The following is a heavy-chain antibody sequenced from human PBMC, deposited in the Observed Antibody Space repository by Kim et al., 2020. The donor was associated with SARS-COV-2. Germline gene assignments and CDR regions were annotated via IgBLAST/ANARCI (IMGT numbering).Heavy chain of an antibody. CDR3: SEGYSGYDGFDY. CDR1: GGSISSSSYY. J-gene: IGHJ4*02. V-gene: IGHV4-39*01. Sequence: SETLSLTCTVSGGSISSSSYYWGWIRQPPGKGLEWIGSIYYSGSTYYNPSLKSRVTISVDTSKNQFSLKLSSVTAADTAVYYCSEGYSGYDGFDYWGQGTLVTVSS. CDR2: IYYSGST. D-gene: IGHD5-12*01.